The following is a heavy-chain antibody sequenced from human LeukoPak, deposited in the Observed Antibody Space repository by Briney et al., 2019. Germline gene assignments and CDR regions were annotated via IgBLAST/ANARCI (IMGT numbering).Heavy chain of an antibody. D-gene: IGHD7-27*01. CDR2: ISGSGSDT. J-gene: IGHJ4*02. Sequence: GGSLRLSCAASGFTFSRNAMIWVRQAPGKGLEWVPAISGSGSDTYYADSVKGRFTISRDNSKNTVYLRMNSLRAEDTAIYYCAKDPWGSRGYFDYWGQGTLVTVSS. CDR3: AKDPWGSRGYFDY. V-gene: IGHV3-23*01. CDR1: GFTFSRNA.